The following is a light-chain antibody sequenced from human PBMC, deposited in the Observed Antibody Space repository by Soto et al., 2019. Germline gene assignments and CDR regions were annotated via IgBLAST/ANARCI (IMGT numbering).Light chain of an antibody. Sequence: DIQMTQSPSTLSASAGDRATITCRASQGVSIWLAWYQQTPGRAPRLLIHDASSWASGVPARISGSVSGTEFTLTINSLQSEDFAIYYCQQYNSWLRTFGQGTKVDIK. V-gene: IGKV1-5*01. CDR3: QQYNSWLRT. CDR2: DAS. J-gene: IGKJ1*01. CDR1: QGVSIW.